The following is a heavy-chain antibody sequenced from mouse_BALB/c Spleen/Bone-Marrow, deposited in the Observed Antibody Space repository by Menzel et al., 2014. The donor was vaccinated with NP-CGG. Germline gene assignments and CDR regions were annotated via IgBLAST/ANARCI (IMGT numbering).Heavy chain of an antibody. CDR1: GFTFXDYY. CDR3: ARDMGGLLFDS. CDR2: IRNKAYGYTT. Sequence: EVKVVESGGGLVQPEGSLRLSCATSGFTFXDYYMNWVRQPPGEALEWLVFIRNKAYGYTTEYSASVKGQFTISRDNSQNILYLQMNTLRAEDSATYYCARDMGGLLFDSWGQGTTLSVSS. V-gene: IGHV7-3*02. J-gene: IGHJ2*01. D-gene: IGHD1-1*01.